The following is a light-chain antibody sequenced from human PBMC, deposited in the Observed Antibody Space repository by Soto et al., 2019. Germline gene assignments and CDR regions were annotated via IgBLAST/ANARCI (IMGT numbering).Light chain of an antibody. Sequence: DIQMTQSPSSLSASVGDRVTITCRASQSITTYLHWYQQIPGRAPRLLISSASSFQGGVPARFSGSGSGTDFTLTISSHQPEDFATYYCLQTYSTPQTFGQGTKVEIK. CDR1: QSITTY. CDR2: SAS. J-gene: IGKJ1*01. CDR3: LQTYSTPQT. V-gene: IGKV1-39*01.